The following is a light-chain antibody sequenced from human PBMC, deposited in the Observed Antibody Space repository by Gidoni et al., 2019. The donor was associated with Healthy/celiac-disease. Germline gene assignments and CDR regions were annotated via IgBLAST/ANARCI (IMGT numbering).Light chain of an antibody. CDR3: QQYYSTVYT. CDR2: WSS. J-gene: IGKJ2*01. V-gene: IGKV4-1*01. Sequence: DIVMTQSPDSLAVSLGERATINCKSSQSVLYRSNNTNYLAWYQQKPGQTPKLLIYWSSTRESGVPDRFSGSGSGTDFTLTISSLQAEDVAVYYCQQYYSTVYTFGQGTKLEIK. CDR1: QSVLYRSNNTNY.